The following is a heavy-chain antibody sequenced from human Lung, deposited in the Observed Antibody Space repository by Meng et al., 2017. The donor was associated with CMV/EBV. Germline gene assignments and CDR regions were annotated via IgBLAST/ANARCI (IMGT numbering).Heavy chain of an antibody. Sequence: GESLKISCAASGFTFSDAWMSWVRQGPGKGLEWVGRVKTNSEGVTTDYAAPVKGRFTISRDDSISTLYLQMNGLKTDDTAVYYCTTDAGANSAFDYWGQGXQVTVSS. CDR1: GFTFSDAW. J-gene: IGHJ4*02. V-gene: IGHV3-15*01. CDR3: TTDAGANSAFDY. D-gene: IGHD1-26*01. CDR2: VKTNSEGVTT.